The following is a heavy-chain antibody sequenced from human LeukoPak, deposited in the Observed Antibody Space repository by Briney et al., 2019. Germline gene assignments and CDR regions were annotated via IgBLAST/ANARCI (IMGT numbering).Heavy chain of an antibody. CDR1: GYTFTGYY. Sequence: GASVKVSCKASGYTFTGYYMHWVRQAPGKGLECMGGFDPEDGETIYAQKFQGRVTMTEDTSTDTAYMELSSLRSEDTAVYYCATELVDTAMVERAFDIWGQGTMVTVSS. V-gene: IGHV1-24*01. CDR3: ATELVDTAMVERAFDI. J-gene: IGHJ3*02. D-gene: IGHD5-18*01. CDR2: FDPEDGET.